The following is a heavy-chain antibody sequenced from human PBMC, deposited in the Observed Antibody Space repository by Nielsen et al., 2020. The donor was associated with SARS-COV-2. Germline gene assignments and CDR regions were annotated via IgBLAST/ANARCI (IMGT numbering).Heavy chain of an antibody. D-gene: IGHD6-6*01. V-gene: IGHV3-43*01. CDR1: GFTFDDYT. J-gene: IGHJ6*02. CDR2: ISWDGGST. CDR3: AKGIAARPDYYYGMDV. Sequence: GESLKISCAASGFTFDDYTMHWVRQAPGKGLEWVSLISWDGGSTYYADSVKGRFTISRDNSKNTLYLQMNSLRAEDTAVYYCAKGIAARPDYYYGMDVWGQGTTVTVSS.